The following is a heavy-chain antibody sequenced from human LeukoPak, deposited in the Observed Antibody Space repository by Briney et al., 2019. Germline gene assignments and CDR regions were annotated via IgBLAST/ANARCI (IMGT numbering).Heavy chain of an antibody. CDR1: GGSFSGYY. CDR3: ATNYDILTGPHAKFDP. Sequence: SETLSLTCAVYGGSFSGYYWSWIRQPPGKGLEWIGEINHSGSTNCNPSLKSRVTISVDTSKNQFSLKLSSVTAADTAVYYCATNYDILTGPHAKFDPWGQGTLVTVSS. V-gene: IGHV4-34*01. J-gene: IGHJ5*02. CDR2: INHSGST. D-gene: IGHD3-9*01.